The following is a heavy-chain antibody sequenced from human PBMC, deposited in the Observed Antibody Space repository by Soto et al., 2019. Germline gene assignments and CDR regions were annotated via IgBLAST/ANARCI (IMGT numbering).Heavy chain of an antibody. CDR1: GYSLTELS. CDR3: ATDSIAVAGRNSFDY. V-gene: IGHV1-24*01. CDR2: FDPEDGET. D-gene: IGHD6-19*01. Sequence: ASVKIACKVSGYSLTELSMHCVRQSPGKGLEWMGGFDPEDGETIYAQKFQGRVTMTEDTSTDTAYMELSSLRSEDTAVYYCATDSIAVAGRNSFDYWGQGTLVTVSS. J-gene: IGHJ4*02.